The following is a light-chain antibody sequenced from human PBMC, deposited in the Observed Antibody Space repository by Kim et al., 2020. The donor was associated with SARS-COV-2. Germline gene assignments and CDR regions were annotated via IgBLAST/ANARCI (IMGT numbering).Light chain of an antibody. J-gene: IGLJ2*01. CDR1: SSNIGKNY. V-gene: IGLV1-51*01. Sequence: QSVLTQPPSVSAAPGQKVTISCSGSSSNIGKNYVSWYQQLPKTAPKLLIYDNNERPSGIPDRFSGSKSGTLATLGITGLQTGDEADYYCGTWDSSLSAVVFGGGTQLTVL. CDR2: DNN. CDR3: GTWDSSLSAVV.